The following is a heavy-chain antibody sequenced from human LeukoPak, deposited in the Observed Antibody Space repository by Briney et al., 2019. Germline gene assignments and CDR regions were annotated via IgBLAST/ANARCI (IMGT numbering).Heavy chain of an antibody. D-gene: IGHD6-13*01. Sequence: SETLSLTCAVYGGSFSGYYWSWIRQPPGKGLEWIGEINHSGSTNYNPSLKSRVTISVDTSKNQFSLKLSSVTAADTAVYYCARLAAAGKTIYYYYYMDVWGKGTTVTISS. V-gene: IGHV4-34*01. CDR3: ARLAAAGKTIYYYYYMDV. J-gene: IGHJ6*03. CDR1: GGSFSGYY. CDR2: INHSGST.